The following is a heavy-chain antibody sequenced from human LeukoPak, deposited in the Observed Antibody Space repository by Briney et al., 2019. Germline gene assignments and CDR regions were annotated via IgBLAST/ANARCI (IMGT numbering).Heavy chain of an antibody. V-gene: IGHV3-23*01. CDR2: IRGGGGSA. D-gene: IGHD3-22*01. CDR1: GFTFRSYA. Sequence: GGSLRLSCAASGFTFRSYAMSWVRQAPGKGLEWVSTIRGGGGSAYDVDSVKGRFTISRDNAKKTVYLQMNSLRAEDPAVYYCAKDNLDSLRGTYLDYWGQGGLVTVSS. CDR3: AKDNLDSLRGTYLDY. J-gene: IGHJ4*02.